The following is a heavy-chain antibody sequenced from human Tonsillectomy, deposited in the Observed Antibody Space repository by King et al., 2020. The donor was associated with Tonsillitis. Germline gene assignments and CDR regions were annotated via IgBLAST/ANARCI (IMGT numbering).Heavy chain of an antibody. V-gene: IGHV3-48*03. CDR1: GFRFSSYE. CDR3: AGLAATGYYFDY. CDR2: ISSSGRTT. Sequence: QLVQSGGGLVQPGGSLRLSCAASGFRFSSYEMNWVRQAPGKGLEWVSYISSSGRTTFYADSVKGRFTISRDNAKNSLYVQMNSLSAEDTAVYYCAGLAATGYYFDYWGQGTLVTVSS. J-gene: IGHJ4*02. D-gene: IGHD6-13*01.